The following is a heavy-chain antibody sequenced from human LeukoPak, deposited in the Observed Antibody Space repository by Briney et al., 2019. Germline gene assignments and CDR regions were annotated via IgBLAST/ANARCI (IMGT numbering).Heavy chain of an antibody. D-gene: IGHD5-24*01. CDR2: IKQDGGEK. Sequence: PGGSLRLSCAASGFTFSSYSMSWVRQAPGKGLEWVANIKQDGGEKYYVDSVKGRFIISRDNARTSLYLQMRSLRTEDTAVYYCARARGLMGFDYWGQGTLVTVSS. CDR1: GFTFSSYS. CDR3: ARARGLMGFDY. J-gene: IGHJ4*02. V-gene: IGHV3-7*01.